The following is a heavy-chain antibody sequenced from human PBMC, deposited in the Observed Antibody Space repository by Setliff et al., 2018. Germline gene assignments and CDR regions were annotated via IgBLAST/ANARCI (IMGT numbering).Heavy chain of an antibody. J-gene: IGHJ4*02. CDR1: GGSINSMSYY. Sequence: SETLSLTCTVSGGSINSMSYYWGWIRQPPGKGLEWIGSIYHSGSSYYNPSLRSRDTISVDTSKNQFSLKLSSVTAADAALYYCAASRAYTGAVEEWFLPKTFDFWGQGSPVTVSS. D-gene: IGHD3-10*01. CDR3: AASRAYTGAVEEWFLPKTFDF. V-gene: IGHV4-39*07. CDR2: IYHSGSS.